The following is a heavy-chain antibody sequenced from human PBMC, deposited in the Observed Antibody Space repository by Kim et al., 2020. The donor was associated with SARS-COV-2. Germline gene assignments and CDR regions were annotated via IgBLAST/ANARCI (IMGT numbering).Heavy chain of an antibody. CDR3: ARWEVAFFYGLDV. Sequence: NYAQKFQGRVPITADESTSTAYLEVNNLRSDDTSVYYCARWEVAFFYGLDVWGQGTTVAVSS. J-gene: IGHJ6*02. V-gene: IGHV1-69*01. D-gene: IGHD3-3*02.